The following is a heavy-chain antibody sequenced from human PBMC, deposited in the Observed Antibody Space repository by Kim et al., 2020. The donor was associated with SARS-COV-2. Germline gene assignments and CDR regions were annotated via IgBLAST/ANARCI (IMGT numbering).Heavy chain of an antibody. J-gene: IGHJ2*01. CDR2: INSDGSRR. CDR1: GFTFSSYW. Sequence: GGSLRLSCAASGFTFSSYWMLWVRQAPGKGLVWVSRINSDGSRRDYADSVKGRLTISRDNAKNTLYLEMNSLRAEDTAVYYCARVREVATITTPLRYLDLWGRGTLVTVSS. D-gene: IGHD5-12*01. V-gene: IGHV3-74*01. CDR3: ARVREVATITTPLRYLDL.